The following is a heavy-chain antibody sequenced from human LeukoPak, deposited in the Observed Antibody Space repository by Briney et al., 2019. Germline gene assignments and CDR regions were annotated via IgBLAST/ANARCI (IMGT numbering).Heavy chain of an antibody. CDR2: INTNTGNP. D-gene: IGHD2-8*01. CDR3: ARVPFVVMGDTGNWFDP. J-gene: IGHJ5*02. V-gene: IGHV7-4-1*01. Sequence: ASVKVSCKASGYTFTNYAMNWVRQAPGQGLEWMGWINTNTGNPTYAQGFTGRFVFSFDASVSTAYLQIRRLKAEDTAVYYCARVPFVVMGDTGNWFDPWGQGTLVTVSS. CDR1: GYTFTNYA.